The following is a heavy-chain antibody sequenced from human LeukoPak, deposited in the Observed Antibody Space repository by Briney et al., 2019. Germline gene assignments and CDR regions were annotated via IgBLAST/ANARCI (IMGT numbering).Heavy chain of an antibody. CDR3: ARSISQLVDAFDI. CDR2: IFSNDEK. V-gene: IGHV2-26*01. CDR1: GSSLSNSRLA. Sequence: GPVLVKPTDTLTLTFTVAGSSLSNSRLALSRILQPPGKALAWLAHIFSNDEKSYSTSLKSRLTISKDTSKSQVVLTMTNMDPVDTATYYCARSISQLVDAFDIWGQGTMVTVSS. D-gene: IGHD6-6*01. J-gene: IGHJ3*02.